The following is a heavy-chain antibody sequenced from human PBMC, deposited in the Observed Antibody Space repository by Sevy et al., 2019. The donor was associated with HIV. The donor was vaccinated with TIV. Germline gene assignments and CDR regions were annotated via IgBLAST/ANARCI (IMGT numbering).Heavy chain of an antibody. CDR1: GFTFNNYA. CDR3: AKGDGERRKVESDY. D-gene: IGHD4-17*01. Sequence: GGSLRLSCAASGFTFNNYALNWVRQAPGKGLEWVSSIIGSDDDTKYADPMKGRFTITRDNSKNTVHLQMISLRVEDTAIYYCAKGDGERRKVESDYWGQGTLVTVSS. CDR2: IIGSDDDT. V-gene: IGHV3-23*01. J-gene: IGHJ4*02.